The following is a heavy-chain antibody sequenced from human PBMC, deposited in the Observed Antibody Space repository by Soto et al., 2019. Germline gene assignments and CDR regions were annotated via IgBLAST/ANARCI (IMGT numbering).Heavy chain of an antibody. V-gene: IGHV1-69*12. CDR2: IVPIFGTT. J-gene: IGHJ6*02. CDR3: ARVEAVAGLYNYHGLDV. CDR1: GGTFSNYA. D-gene: IGHD6-19*01. Sequence: QVQLVQSGAEVKKPGSSVKVSCKVSGGTFSNYAIDWVRLAPGHGLEWMGGIVPIFGTTYYTQKFQGRAPISADDSTTTGYLEMRSLRSEDKAIYYCARVEAVAGLYNYHGLDVWGQGTAVTVSS.